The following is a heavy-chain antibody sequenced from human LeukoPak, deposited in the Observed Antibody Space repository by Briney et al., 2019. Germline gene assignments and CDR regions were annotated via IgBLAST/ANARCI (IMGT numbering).Heavy chain of an antibody. CDR2: IKQDGSEK. D-gene: IGHD4-23*01. CDR1: GFTFSSYW. J-gene: IGHJ4*02. Sequence: GGSLRLSCAASGFTFSSYWMNWVRQAPGKRLEWVANIKQDGSEKYYVDSVKGRFTISRDNANNSLYLQMNSLRAEDTAVYYCARGINYGGPTLVDWGQGTLVTVSS. V-gene: IGHV3-7*01. CDR3: ARGINYGGPTLVD.